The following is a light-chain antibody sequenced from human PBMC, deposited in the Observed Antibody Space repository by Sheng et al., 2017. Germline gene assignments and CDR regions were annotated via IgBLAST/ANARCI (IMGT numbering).Light chain of an antibody. CDR3: QQYYSTPYA. V-gene: IGKV4-1*01. CDR1: QSILYSLNNRNY. Sequence: DIVMTQFPDSLAVSLGERATINCKSSQSILYSLNNRNYLAWYRQKPGQPPKLLFYWASTRESGVPDRFSGSGSGTDFTLTISSLQAEDVAVYFCQQYYSTPYAFGQGTKLEIK. CDR2: WAS. J-gene: IGKJ2*01.